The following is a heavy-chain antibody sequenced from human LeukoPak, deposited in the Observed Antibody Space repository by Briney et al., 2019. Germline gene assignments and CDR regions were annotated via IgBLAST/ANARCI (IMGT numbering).Heavy chain of an antibody. CDR2: INWNGGST. Sequence: TGGSLRLSCAASGFTFSSYGMSWVRQAPGKGLEWVSGINWNGGSTGYADSVKGRFTISRDNAKNSLYLQMNSLRAEDTALYYCARDGVPRAAFWFDPWGQGTLVTVSS. D-gene: IGHD6-13*01. V-gene: IGHV3-20*04. J-gene: IGHJ5*02. CDR1: GFTFSSYG. CDR3: ARDGVPRAAFWFDP.